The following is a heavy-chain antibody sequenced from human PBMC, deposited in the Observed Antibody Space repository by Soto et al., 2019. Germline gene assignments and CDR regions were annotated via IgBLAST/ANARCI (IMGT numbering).Heavy chain of an antibody. CDR3: ASALGSSGGDYYYGMDV. V-gene: IGHV1-69*02. CDR2: IIPILGIA. CDR1: GGTFSSYT. J-gene: IGHJ6*02. D-gene: IGHD6-13*01. Sequence: QVQLVQSGAEVKKPGSSVKVSCKASGGTFSSYTISWVRQAPGQGLEWMGRIIPILGIANYAQKVQGRVTITADKSTSTAYMELSSLRSEDTAVYYCASALGSSGGDYYYGMDVWGQGTTVTVSS.